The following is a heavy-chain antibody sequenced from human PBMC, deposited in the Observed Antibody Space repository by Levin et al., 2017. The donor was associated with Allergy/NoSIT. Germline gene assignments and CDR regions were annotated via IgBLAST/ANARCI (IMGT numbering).Heavy chain of an antibody. CDR2: IYYSGST. D-gene: IGHD6-13*01. Sequence: SQTLSLPCTVSGGSITNYYWSWIRQPPGKGLEWIGYIYYSGSTNYNPSLKSRVTISVDTSKNQFSLKLSSVTAADSAVYYCARDRTIAAAGGGHYYYGMDVWGQGTTVTVSS. CDR3: ARDRTIAAAGGGHYYYGMDV. CDR1: GGSITNYY. J-gene: IGHJ6*02. V-gene: IGHV4-59*01.